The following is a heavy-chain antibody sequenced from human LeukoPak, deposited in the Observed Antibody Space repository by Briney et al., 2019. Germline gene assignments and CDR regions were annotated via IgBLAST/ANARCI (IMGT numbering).Heavy chain of an antibody. Sequence: PGGSLRLSCAASGFIFSHYGMHWVRQAPGKGLEWVAVIQNDASTENFADSVKGRFTISRDNSKNTVFLQMNSLRVEDTAVYYCARSRLTSFDYWGQGTLVAVSS. CDR2: IQNDASTE. CDR3: ARSRLTSFDY. J-gene: IGHJ4*02. V-gene: IGHV3-33*05. CDR1: GFIFSHYG.